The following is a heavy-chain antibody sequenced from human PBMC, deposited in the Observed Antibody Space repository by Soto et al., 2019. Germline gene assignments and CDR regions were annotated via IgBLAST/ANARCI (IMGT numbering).Heavy chain of an antibody. CDR1: GYTFTNYA. CDR3: ARVSYSGYDFDYYYGLAV. D-gene: IGHD5-12*01. Sequence: ASVKVSCKASGYTFTNYAIHWVRQAPGQRIQWMGWINAGNGNAKYSQKFQGRVAITRDTSATTAYMELSGLRSEDTAVYYCARVSYSGYDFDYYYGLAVWGQGTTVTVSS. V-gene: IGHV1-3*01. J-gene: IGHJ6*02. CDR2: INAGNGNA.